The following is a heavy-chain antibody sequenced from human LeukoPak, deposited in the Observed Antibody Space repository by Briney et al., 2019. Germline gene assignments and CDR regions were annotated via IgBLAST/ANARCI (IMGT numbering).Heavy chain of an antibody. CDR3: ARDSDPIRFLEWLPSHY. Sequence: GASVKVSCKASGYTFTGYYMHWVRQAPGQGLEWMGWINPNSGGTNYAQKFQGRVTMTRDTSISTAYMELSRLRSDDTAVYYCARDSDPIRFLEWLPSHYWGQGTLVTVSS. V-gene: IGHV1-2*02. CDR1: GYTFTGYY. CDR2: INPNSGGT. D-gene: IGHD3-3*01. J-gene: IGHJ4*02.